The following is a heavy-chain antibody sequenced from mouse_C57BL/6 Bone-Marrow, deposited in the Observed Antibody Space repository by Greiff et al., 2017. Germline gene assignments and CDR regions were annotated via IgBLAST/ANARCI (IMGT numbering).Heavy chain of an antibody. CDR3: TLPYYFDY. CDR2: IDPENGDT. CDR1: GFNIKDDY. D-gene: IGHD5-5*01. V-gene: IGHV14-4*01. J-gene: IGHJ2*01. Sequence: EVKVVESGAELVRPGASVKLSCTASGFNIKDDYMHWVKQRPEQGLEWIGWIDPENGDTEYASKFQGKATITADTSSNTAYLQLSSLTSGDTAVYYCTLPYYFDYWGQGTTLTVSS.